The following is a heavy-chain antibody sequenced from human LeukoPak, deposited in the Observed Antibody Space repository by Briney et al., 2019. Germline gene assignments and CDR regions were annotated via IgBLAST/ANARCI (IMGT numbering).Heavy chain of an antibody. Sequence: SETLSLTCSVSGGSISSSSYYWNWIRQPPGKGLEWVGSIYYSGTTYYNSSLKSRVTISEDTSKNRFSLMLTSVTAADTAAYYCARQVSDYFYYYIDVWGEGATVIVSS. CDR1: GGSISSSSYY. V-gene: IGHV4-39*01. CDR3: ARQVSDYFYYYIDV. CDR2: IYYSGTT. J-gene: IGHJ6*03.